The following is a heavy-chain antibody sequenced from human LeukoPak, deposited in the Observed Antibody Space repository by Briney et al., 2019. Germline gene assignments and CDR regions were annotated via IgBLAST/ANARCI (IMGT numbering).Heavy chain of an antibody. CDR2: ISASGGTT. J-gene: IGHJ4*02. Sequence: GGSLTLSCAASGFTFNTFAMSWVRQAPGKGLEWVSAISASGGTTYYTDSVKGRFTISRDNSKNTLYLQMNSLRAEDTAVYYCAKYSSPPSIDYWGQGTLVTVSS. D-gene: IGHD6-19*01. CDR3: AKYSSPPSIDY. V-gene: IGHV3-23*01. CDR1: GFTFNTFA.